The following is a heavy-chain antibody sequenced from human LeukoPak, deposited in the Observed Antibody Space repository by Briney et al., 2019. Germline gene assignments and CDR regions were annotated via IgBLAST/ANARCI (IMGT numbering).Heavy chain of an antibody. D-gene: IGHD1-1*01. Sequence: GGSLRLSCVASGFTFSSYTMHWVRQAPGKGLEYVSGITNNGGRTYYANSVKDRFTISRDNYKSTLYLQMGSLRLEDMAVYYCARDPLPSTTGLYFNTWGQGALVTVSS. CDR1: GFTFSSYT. CDR3: ARDPLPSTTGLYFNT. J-gene: IGHJ4*02. V-gene: IGHV3-64*01. CDR2: ITNNGGRT.